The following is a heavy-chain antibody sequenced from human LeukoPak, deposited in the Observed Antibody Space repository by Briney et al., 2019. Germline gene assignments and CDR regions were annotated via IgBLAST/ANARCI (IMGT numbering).Heavy chain of an antibody. CDR2: IYYSGST. CDR1: GXSISNYY. J-gene: IGHJ4*02. V-gene: IGHV4-59*01. Sequence: SETLSLTCTVSGXSISNYYLSWIRQLPGKGLEWIAYIYYSGSTNYNPSPKSRVTISVDMSKYQFSLKLRSVTAADTAVYYCARYPGLEGAGSKGAFDYWGQGTLVTVSS. D-gene: IGHD3-10*01. CDR3: ARYPGLEGAGSKGAFDY.